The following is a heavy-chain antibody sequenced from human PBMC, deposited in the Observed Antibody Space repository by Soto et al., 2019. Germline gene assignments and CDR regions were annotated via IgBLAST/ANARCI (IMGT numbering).Heavy chain of an antibody. CDR3: ARDKYSSGWYYFDY. D-gene: IGHD6-19*01. Sequence: SETLSLTCTVSGGSISSYYWSWIRQPPGKGLEWIGYIYYSGSTNYNPSLKSRVTISVDTSKNQFSLKLSSVTAADTAVYYCARDKYSSGWYYFDYWGQGTLVT. V-gene: IGHV4-59*01. CDR2: IYYSGST. CDR1: GGSISSYY. J-gene: IGHJ4*02.